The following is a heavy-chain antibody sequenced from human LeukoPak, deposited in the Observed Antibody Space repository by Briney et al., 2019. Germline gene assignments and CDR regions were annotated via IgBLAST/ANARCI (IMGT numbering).Heavy chain of an antibody. J-gene: IGHJ3*02. V-gene: IGHV1-8*01. D-gene: IGHD3-22*01. Sequence: GASVKVSCKASGYTFTSYDINWVRQATGQGLEWMGWMNPNSGNTGYAQKFQGRVTMTRDMSTSTVYMELSSLRSEDTAVYYCARDGYSSGYYYRADDAFDIWGQGTMVTVSS. CDR3: ARDGYSSGYYYRADDAFDI. CDR1: GYTFTSYD. CDR2: MNPNSGNT.